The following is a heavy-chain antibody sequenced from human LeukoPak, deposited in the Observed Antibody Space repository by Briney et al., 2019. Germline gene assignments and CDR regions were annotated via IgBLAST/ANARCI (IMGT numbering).Heavy chain of an antibody. J-gene: IGHJ6*03. V-gene: IGHV1-69*05. CDR1: GGTFSSYA. CDR3: ASDSAANYYYYYMDV. Sequence: SVKVSCKASGGTFSSYAISWVRQAPGQGLEWMGGIIPIFGTANYAQKFQGGVTITTDESTSTAYMELSSLRSGDTAVYYCASDSAANYYYYYMDVWGKGTTVTVSS. D-gene: IGHD2-15*01. CDR2: IIPIFGTA.